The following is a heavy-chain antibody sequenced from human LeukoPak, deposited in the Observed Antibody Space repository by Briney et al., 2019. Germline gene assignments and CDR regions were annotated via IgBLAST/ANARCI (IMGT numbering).Heavy chain of an antibody. J-gene: IGHJ4*02. Sequence: ASVKVSCQASGYTFTSYAMNWVRQAPGHGLEWMGWINTNTGNPTYAQGFTGRFVFSLDTSVSTAYLQISSLKAEDTAVYYCARDPGDTVTTGEIDYWGQGTLVTVSS. CDR2: INTNTGNP. V-gene: IGHV7-4-1*02. D-gene: IGHD4-11*01. CDR1: GYTFTSYA. CDR3: ARDPGDTVTTGEIDY.